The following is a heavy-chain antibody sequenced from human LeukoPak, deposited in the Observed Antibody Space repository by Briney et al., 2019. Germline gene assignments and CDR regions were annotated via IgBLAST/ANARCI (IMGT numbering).Heavy chain of an antibody. CDR3: ARIRPDYDYGDY. V-gene: IGHV1-18*01. J-gene: IGHJ4*02. D-gene: IGHD4/OR15-4a*01. CDR1: GYTFTSYG. CDR2: ISAYNGNT. Sequence: ASVKVSCKASGYTFTSYGISWVRQAPGQGLVWMGWISAYNGNTNYAQKLQGRVTMTTDTSTSTAYMELRSLRSDDTAVYYCARIRPDYDYGDYWGQGTLVTVSS.